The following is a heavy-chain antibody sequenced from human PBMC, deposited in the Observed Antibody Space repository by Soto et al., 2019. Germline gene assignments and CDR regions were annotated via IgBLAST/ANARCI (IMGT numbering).Heavy chain of an antibody. D-gene: IGHD2-21*01. CDR2: IYYRGST. CDR1: GGSFGNYY. CDR3: ATVLFVPDNYFYYGVDV. J-gene: IGHJ6*02. Sequence: QVQLQESGPGLVKPSETLSLACTVSGGSFGNYYWSWIRQPPGKGLEWIGYIYYRGSTSYNPSLKSRATISIDTSKHQLALRLSSVTAADSAVYYCATVLFVPDNYFYYGVDVWGHGTAVTISS. V-gene: IGHV4-59*01.